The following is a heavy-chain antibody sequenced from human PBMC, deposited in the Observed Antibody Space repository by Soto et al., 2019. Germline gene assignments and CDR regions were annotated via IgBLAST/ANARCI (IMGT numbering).Heavy chain of an antibody. D-gene: IGHD3-10*01. CDR1: GFTFSDYY. J-gene: IGHJ2*01. Sequence: GGSLRLSCAASGFTFSDYYMSWIRQAPGKGLEWVSYISSSSSYTNYADSVKGRFTISRDNAKNSLYLQMDSLRAEDTAVYYCARAPAPGFDLWGRGTLVTVSS. V-gene: IGHV3-11*05. CDR3: ARAPAPGFDL. CDR2: ISSSSSYT.